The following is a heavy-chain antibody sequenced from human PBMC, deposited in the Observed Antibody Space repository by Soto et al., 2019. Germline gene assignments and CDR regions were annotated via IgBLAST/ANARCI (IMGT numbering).Heavy chain of an antibody. CDR1: GGSISSVDYY. J-gene: IGHJ1*01. CDR3: ARDLDGLHDDTSGPFPRPG. D-gene: IGHD3-22*01. Sequence: PSETLSLTCTVSGGSISSVDYYWSWIRQAPGRGLEWIGYIHSSGSIYYNPSLKSRATMSIDTAGNQLSLKVSSVTVADTAVYYCARDLDGLHDDTSGPFPRPGWGQGTLVTVSS. CDR2: IHSSGSI. V-gene: IGHV4-30-4*01.